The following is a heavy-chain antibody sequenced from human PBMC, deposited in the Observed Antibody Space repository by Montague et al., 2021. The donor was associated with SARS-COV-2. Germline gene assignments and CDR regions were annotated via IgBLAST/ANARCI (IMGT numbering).Heavy chain of an antibody. J-gene: IGHJ4*02. V-gene: IGHV6-1*01. CDR3: VRDTGSAHAGFDA. Sequence: CAISGDSVWSNTAAWNWIRQSPSGGLEWLGRSHFRFKWTSDYATSVEGRISIDPDTSKNQFFLHLRSVAPEDTGVYYCVRDTGSAHAGFDAWGQGTLVTVSS. CDR2: SHFRFKWTS. D-gene: IGHD2-2*01. CDR1: GDSVWSNTAA.